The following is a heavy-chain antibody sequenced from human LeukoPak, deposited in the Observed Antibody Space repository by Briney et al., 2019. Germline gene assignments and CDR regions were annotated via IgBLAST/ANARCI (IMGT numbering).Heavy chain of an antibody. J-gene: IGHJ4*02. V-gene: IGHV3-23*01. CDR1: GFTFSSYA. D-gene: IGHD3-22*01. Sequence: PGGSLRLSCAASGFTFSSYAMSWVRQAPGKGLEWVSAISGSGGSTYYADSVKGRFTISRDNSKNTVYLQLNNLRAEDTAVYYCARDGSSSGYYYYYFDYWGQGTLVTVSS. CDR3: ARDGSSSGYYYYYFDY. CDR2: ISGSGGST.